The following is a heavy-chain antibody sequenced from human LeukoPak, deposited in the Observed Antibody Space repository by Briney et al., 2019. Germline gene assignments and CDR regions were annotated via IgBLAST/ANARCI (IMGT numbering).Heavy chain of an antibody. CDR1: GFTFSSYA. D-gene: IGHD3-10*01. CDR2: LSTGGGSA. Sequence: GGSLRLSCTASGFTFSSYAMNWVRQAPGKGLEWVSTLSTGGGSAYYADSVKGRFTISRDNSKNTLYLQMNSLRAEDTAVYYCAKDGPFNWFGEPIPYYFDYWGQGTLVTVSS. J-gene: IGHJ4*02. CDR3: AKDGPFNWFGEPIPYYFDY. V-gene: IGHV3-23*01.